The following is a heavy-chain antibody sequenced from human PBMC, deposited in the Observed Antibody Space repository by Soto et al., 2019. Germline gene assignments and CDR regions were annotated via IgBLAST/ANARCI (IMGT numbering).Heavy chain of an antibody. D-gene: IGHD2-8*01. J-gene: IGHJ4*02. CDR2: IRSKSFGGTT. V-gene: IGHV3-49*05. Sequence: EVQLVESGGGLVKPGRSLRLSCTLSGFTFGDYGMSWFRQAPGKGLEWVGFIRSKSFGGTTEYAASVKGRFTISRXDXXXIXXLPMNSLKTADTAVYYCASGPYCTNGVCYTTHFDYWGQGTLVTVSS. CDR3: ASGPYCTNGVCYTTHFDY. CDR1: GFTFGDYG.